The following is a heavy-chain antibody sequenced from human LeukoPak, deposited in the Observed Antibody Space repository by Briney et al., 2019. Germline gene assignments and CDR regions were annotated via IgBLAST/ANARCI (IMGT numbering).Heavy chain of an antibody. Sequence: GGSLRLSCAASGFTFSGYSMNWVRQAPGKGLEWVSSISSSSSYIYYADSVKGRFTISRDNAKNSLYLQMNSLRAEDTAVYYCAKDGGLWFGELPAVWGQGTLVTVSS. V-gene: IGHV3-21*01. D-gene: IGHD3-10*01. CDR3: AKDGGLWFGELPAV. J-gene: IGHJ4*02. CDR2: ISSSSSYI. CDR1: GFTFSGYS.